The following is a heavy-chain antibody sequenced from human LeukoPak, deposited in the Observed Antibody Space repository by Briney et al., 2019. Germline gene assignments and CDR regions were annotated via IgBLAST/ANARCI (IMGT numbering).Heavy chain of an antibody. CDR3: ARVWERVATRGRESDY. Sequence: ASLKVSCKASGYTFTSYGISWVRQAPGQGLEWMGLISAYNGNTNYAQKLQGRVTMTTDTSTSTAYMELRSLRCDDTAVYYCARVWERVATRGRESDYWGQGTLVTVSS. J-gene: IGHJ4*02. D-gene: IGHD5-12*01. CDR2: ISAYNGNT. V-gene: IGHV1-18*01. CDR1: GYTFTSYG.